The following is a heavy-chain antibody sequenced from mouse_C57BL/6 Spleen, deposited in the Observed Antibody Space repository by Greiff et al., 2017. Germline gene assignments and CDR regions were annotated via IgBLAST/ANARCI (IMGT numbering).Heavy chain of an antibody. CDR3: ARSPTPVVAFDY. CDR2: INPGRGGT. J-gene: IGHJ2*01. Sequence: QVQLKESGAELVRPGTSVKVSCKASGYAFTNYLIEWVKQRPGQGLEWIGVINPGRGGTNYNEKFKGKATLTADKSSSTAYRHLSSLTSEDSAVYFCARSPTPVVAFDYWGQGTTLTVAS. D-gene: IGHD1-1*01. CDR1: GYAFTNYL. V-gene: IGHV1-54*01.